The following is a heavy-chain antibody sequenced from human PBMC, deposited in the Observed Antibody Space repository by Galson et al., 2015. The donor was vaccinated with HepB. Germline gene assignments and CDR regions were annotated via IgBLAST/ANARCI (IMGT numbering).Heavy chain of an antibody. D-gene: IGHD3-10*01. V-gene: IGHV1-24*01. J-gene: IGHJ3*02. CDR1: GYTLTELS. CDR3: ATSIYGVRGAFDI. Sequence: QSGAEVKKPGESLKISCKVSGYTLTELSMHWVRQAPGKGLEWMGGFDPEDGETIYAQKFQGRVTMTEDTSTDTAYMELSSLRSEDTAVYYCATSIYGVRGAFDIWGQGTMVTVSS. CDR2: FDPEDGET.